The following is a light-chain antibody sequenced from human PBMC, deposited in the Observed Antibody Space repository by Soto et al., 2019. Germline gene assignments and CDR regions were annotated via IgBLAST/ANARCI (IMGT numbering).Light chain of an antibody. V-gene: IGKV3-20*01. J-gene: IGKJ2*01. CDR1: QSLSSGH. CDR2: GGS. CDR3: QQYGSSPRT. Sequence: EIVLTQSPGTLSLSPGERATLSCRASQSLSSGHLVWYQQKPGQAPRLLIYGGSSRATGIPSRFSGRGSGTDFTLTISRLEPADFAVYFCQQYGSSPRTFGQGTKLEIK.